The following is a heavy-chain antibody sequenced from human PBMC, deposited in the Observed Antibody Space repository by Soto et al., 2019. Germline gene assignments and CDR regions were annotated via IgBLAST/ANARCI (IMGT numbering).Heavy chain of an antibody. Sequence: GGSLRLSCEVSGFSFKTYWMSWVRQAPGKGLEWLANMNEDANTKYYVGSVKGRFTILGDSAGNSLFLKMASLRAEDTAVYFCAAYNTSRHAAFDIWGRGTLVTVSS. CDR1: GFSFKTYW. CDR2: MNEDANTK. D-gene: IGHD1-20*01. J-gene: IGHJ3*02. CDR3: AAYNTSRHAAFDI. V-gene: IGHV3-7*01.